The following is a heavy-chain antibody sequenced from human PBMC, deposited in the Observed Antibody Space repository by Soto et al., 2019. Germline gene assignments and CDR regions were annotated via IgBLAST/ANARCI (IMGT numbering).Heavy chain of an antibody. J-gene: IGHJ6*02. CDR3: VQSRCGGDCLQIYSSHSYYRLDV. V-gene: IGHV2-5*02. CDR2: LYWDDDK. D-gene: IGHD2-21*02. CDR1: GLSLRTTGVG. Sequence: QITLKESGPTLVKPTQTLTLTCTFSGLSLRTTGVGVGWVRQPPVRALEWLALLYWDDDKRYSPSLKSRLTITKDTSEKQVVLTMTNMNTVDTATYYCVQSRCGGDCLQIYSSHSYYRLDVWGQGTTVTVSS.